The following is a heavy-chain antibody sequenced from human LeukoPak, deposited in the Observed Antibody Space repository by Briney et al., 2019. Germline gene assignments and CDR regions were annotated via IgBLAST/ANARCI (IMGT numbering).Heavy chain of an antibody. CDR1: GFTFSSYG. V-gene: IGHV3-33*01. CDR2: IWYDGSNK. D-gene: IGHD2-15*01. CDR3: ARGGVGYCSGGSCPINWFDP. Sequence: PGRSLRLSCAASGFTFSSYGMHWVRQAPGKGLEWVAVIWYDGSNKYYADSVKGRFTISRDNSKNTLYLQMNSLRAEDTAVYYCARGGVGYCSGGSCPINWFDPWGQGALVTVSS. J-gene: IGHJ5*02.